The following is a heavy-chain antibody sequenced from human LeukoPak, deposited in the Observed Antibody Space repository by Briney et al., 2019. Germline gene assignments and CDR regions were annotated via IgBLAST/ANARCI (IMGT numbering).Heavy chain of an antibody. CDR1: GFSFSTFA. J-gene: IGHJ4*02. CDR2: ISGSGSTT. CDR3: AKERDETRYFNAPFDQ. V-gene: IGHV3-23*01. Sequence: GASLRLSCAASGFSFSTFAMNWVRQAPGKGLEWVSGISGSGSTTYYADSVKGRLTISRDNSNNTLFLQMDRLKGEDTAVYFCAKERDETRYFNAPFDQWGQGTLVTVSS. D-gene: IGHD3-9*01.